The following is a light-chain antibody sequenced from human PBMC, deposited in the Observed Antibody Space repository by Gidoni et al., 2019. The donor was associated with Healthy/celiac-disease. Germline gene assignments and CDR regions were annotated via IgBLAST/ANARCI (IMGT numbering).Light chain of an antibody. V-gene: IGLV1-44*01. CDR2: SNN. Sequence: QSVLTQPPSASGTPRQRVTISCSGSSSNIGSNTVNWSQQLPGTAPKLLIYSNNQRPSGVPDRFSGSKSGTSASLAISGLQSEDEADYYCAAWDDSLNVVVFGGGTKLTVL. CDR1: SSNIGSNT. J-gene: IGLJ2*01. CDR3: AAWDDSLNVVV.